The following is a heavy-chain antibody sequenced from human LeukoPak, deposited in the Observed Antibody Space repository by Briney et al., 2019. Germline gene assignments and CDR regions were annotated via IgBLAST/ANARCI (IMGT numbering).Heavy chain of an antibody. CDR2: IYSGGST. Sequence: PSETLSLTCTVSGGSISTSSYYWGWVRQPPGKGLEWVSLIYSGGSTYYADSVKGRFTISRDNSKNTLYLQMNSLRAEDTALYYCAKDWGSGYRQENYLDYWGQGTLVTVSS. V-gene: IGHV3-53*01. D-gene: IGHD3-22*01. CDR3: AKDWGSGYRQENYLDY. J-gene: IGHJ4*02. CDR1: GGSISTSSYY.